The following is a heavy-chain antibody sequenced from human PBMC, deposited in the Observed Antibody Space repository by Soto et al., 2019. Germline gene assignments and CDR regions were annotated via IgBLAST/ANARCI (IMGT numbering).Heavy chain of an antibody. D-gene: IGHD3-10*01. CDR2: IYYAGST. Sequence: SETLSLTCTVSGGSISGYYWSWIRQPPGKGLEWIGYIYYAGSTNYNPSLKSRVTMSVDTSKNQFSLELTSVTAADTAVYYFARHGSGGRAFDIWGPGTMVTVPS. CDR1: GGSISGYY. J-gene: IGHJ3*02. CDR3: ARHGSGGRAFDI. V-gene: IGHV4-59*08.